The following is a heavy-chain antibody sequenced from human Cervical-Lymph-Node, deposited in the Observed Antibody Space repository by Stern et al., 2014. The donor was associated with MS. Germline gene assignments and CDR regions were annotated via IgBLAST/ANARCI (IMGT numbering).Heavy chain of an antibody. D-gene: IGHD4-17*01. J-gene: IGHJ4*02. CDR2: INNNTGNP. Sequence: VQLVESVSDLKKPGASVKVSCKASGYTFTNYAMNWVRQAPGQGLEWMGWINNNTGNPTYAQGFTGRFVISLDTSVNTAYLQISSLKAEDSAVYYCARARGDDYGDYFDYWGQGTLVTVSS. CDR1: GYTFTNYA. CDR3: ARARGDDYGDYFDY. V-gene: IGHV7-4-1*02.